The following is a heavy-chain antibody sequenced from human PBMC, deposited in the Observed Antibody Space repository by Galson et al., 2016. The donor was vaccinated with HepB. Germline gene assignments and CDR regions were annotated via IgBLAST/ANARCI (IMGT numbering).Heavy chain of an antibody. CDR3: ARTPGYSGTWYDAFDI. D-gene: IGHD6-13*01. J-gene: IGHJ3*02. CDR2: ISGGSSYK. Sequence: SLRLSCAASGFLVSSSFMNWVRQSPGKGLEWVSSISGGSSYKYYADSVKGRFTISRDNSKNSLYLQMNSLRAEDTAICFCARTPGYSGTWYDAFDIWGPGTIVTVSS. V-gene: IGHV3-21*01. CDR1: GFLVSSSF.